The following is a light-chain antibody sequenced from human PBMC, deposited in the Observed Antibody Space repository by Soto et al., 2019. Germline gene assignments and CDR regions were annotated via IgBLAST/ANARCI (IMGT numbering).Light chain of an antibody. V-gene: IGLV2-14*01. CDR3: SSYTRSSTLV. Sequence: QSVLTQPASVSGSPGRSITISCTGTSSVVGGYNYVSWYQQHPGKAPKLMIYDVSNRPSGVSNRFSGSKSGNTASLTISGLQAEDEADYYCSSYTRSSTLVFGGGTQLTVL. J-gene: IGLJ2*01. CDR1: SSVVGGYNY. CDR2: DVS.